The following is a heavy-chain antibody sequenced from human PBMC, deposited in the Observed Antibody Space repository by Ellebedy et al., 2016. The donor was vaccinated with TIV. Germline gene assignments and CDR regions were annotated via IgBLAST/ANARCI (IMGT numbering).Heavy chain of an antibody. J-gene: IGHJ4*02. Sequence: PGGSLRLSCAASGFTFSSPWMHWVRHAPGKGLVWISRISSDGSTTSYADSVEGRFTISRDNDKNTLNLQMNSLRVEDTAVYYCARAEHYDILTGYFDYWGQGTLVTVSS. V-gene: IGHV3-74*01. D-gene: IGHD3-9*01. CDR3: ARAEHYDILTGYFDY. CDR1: GFTFSSPW. CDR2: ISSDGSTT.